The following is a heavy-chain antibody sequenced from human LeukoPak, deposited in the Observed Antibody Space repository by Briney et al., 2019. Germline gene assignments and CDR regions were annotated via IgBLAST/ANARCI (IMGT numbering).Heavy chain of an antibody. CDR2: INHSGST. V-gene: IGHV4-34*01. D-gene: IGHD2-8*02. Sequence: SETLSLTCAVYGGSFSGYYWSWIRQPPGKGLEWIGEINHSGSTNYNPSLKSRVTISVDTSKNQFSLKLCSVTAADTAVYYCASRTAPKYYYYYYGMDVWGQGTTVTVSS. CDR3: ASRTAPKYYYYYYGMDV. J-gene: IGHJ6*02. CDR1: GGSFSGYY.